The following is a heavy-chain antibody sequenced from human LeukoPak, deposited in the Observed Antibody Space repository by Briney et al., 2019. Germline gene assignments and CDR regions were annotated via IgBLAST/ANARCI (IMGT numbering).Heavy chain of an antibody. CDR2: INPRSGAS. Sequence: ASVKVSCKASGYAFTGYYIHWVRQAPGQGLEWMGWINPRSGASQYSQNFQGRVTMTRDTSMSTAYMELRSLRSDDTAVYYCARGGYPDVVDDYWGQGTLVTVSS. D-gene: IGHD6-25*01. CDR3: ARGGYPDVVDDY. CDR1: GYAFTGYY. V-gene: IGHV1-2*02. J-gene: IGHJ4*02.